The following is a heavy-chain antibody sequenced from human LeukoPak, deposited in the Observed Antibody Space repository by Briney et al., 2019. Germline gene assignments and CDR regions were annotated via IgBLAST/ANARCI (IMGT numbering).Heavy chain of an antibody. V-gene: IGHV3-64D*06. CDR2: ISSDGDNT. CDR1: GFIFSNYG. Sequence: GGSLRLSCSASGFIFSNYGMYWVRQAPGKGLEFVSAISSDGDNTFYADSVKGRFTISRDNSKNTLYLQTSSLRGEDTAVYYCATYGDSRRRDWYFDLWGRGTLVTVSS. CDR3: ATYGDSRRRDWYFDL. J-gene: IGHJ2*01. D-gene: IGHD4-17*01.